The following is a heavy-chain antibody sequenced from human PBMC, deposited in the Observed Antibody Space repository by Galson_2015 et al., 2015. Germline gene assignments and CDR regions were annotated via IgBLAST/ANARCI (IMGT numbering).Heavy chain of an antibody. J-gene: IGHJ4*02. D-gene: IGHD6-13*01. V-gene: IGHV3-21*01. CDR1: GFTFSSYS. Sequence: SLRLSCAASGFTFSSYSMNWVRQAPGKGLEWVSSISSSSSYIYYADSVKGRFTISRDNAKNSLYLQMNSLRAEDTAVYYCARGLAQQPAPLDWGQGTLVTVSS. CDR2: ISSSSSYI. CDR3: ARGLAQQPAPLD.